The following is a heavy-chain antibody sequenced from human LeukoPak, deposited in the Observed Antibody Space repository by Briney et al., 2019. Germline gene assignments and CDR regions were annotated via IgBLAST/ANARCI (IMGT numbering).Heavy chain of an antibody. V-gene: IGHV4-59*01. Sequence: SETLSLTCTVSGGSISSYYWSWIRQPPGKGLEWIGYIHYSGSTNYSPSLKSRVTISMDTSKNQFSLRLSSVTALDTAVYYCARVSGATITTYYGMDVWGQGTTVTVS. D-gene: IGHD5-12*01. CDR2: IHYSGST. J-gene: IGHJ6*02. CDR3: ARVSGATITTYYGMDV. CDR1: GGSISSYY.